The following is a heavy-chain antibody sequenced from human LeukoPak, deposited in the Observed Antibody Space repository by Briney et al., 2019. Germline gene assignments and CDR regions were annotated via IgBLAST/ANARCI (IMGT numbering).Heavy chain of an antibody. J-gene: IGHJ4*02. CDR3: ARQGSSSIDY. D-gene: IGHD6-6*01. V-gene: IGHV4-4*09. Sequence: SETLSLTCTVSGGSISSYYWSWIRQPPGKGLEWIGYIYTSGSTNYNPSLKSRVTISVDTSKNQFSLELSSVTAADTAVYYCARQGSSSIDYWGQGTLVTVSS. CDR1: GGSISSYY. CDR2: IYTSGST.